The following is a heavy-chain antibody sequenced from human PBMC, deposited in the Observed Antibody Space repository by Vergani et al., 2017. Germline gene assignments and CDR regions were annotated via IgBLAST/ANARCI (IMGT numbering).Heavy chain of an antibody. CDR2: FDPEDGET. V-gene: IGHV1-24*01. CDR3: ARAGYCSSTSCYSSYYYYGMDV. Sequence: QVQLVQSGAEVKKPGASVKVSCKVSGYTLTELSMHWVRQAPGKGLEWMGGFDPEDGETIYAQKFQGRVTMTEDTSTDTAYMELSSLRSEDTAVYYCARAGYCSSTSCYSSYYYYGMDVWGQGTTVTVSS. CDR1: GYTLTELS. J-gene: IGHJ6*02. D-gene: IGHD2-2*03.